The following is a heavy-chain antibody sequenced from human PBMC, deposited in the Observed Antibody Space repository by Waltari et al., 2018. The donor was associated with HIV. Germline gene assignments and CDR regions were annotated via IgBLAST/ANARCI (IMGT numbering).Heavy chain of an antibody. D-gene: IGHD3-22*01. CDR3: ARDHYAPYYDSSGSPRAFDY. Sequence: EVQLVESGGGLVKPGGSLRLSCAASGFTFSSYSMNWVRQAPGKGLEWVSSISSSSSYIYYADSVKGRFTISRDNAKNSLYLQMNSLRAEDTAVYYCARDHYAPYYDSSGSPRAFDYWGQGTLVTVSS. V-gene: IGHV3-21*01. CDR1: GFTFSSYS. J-gene: IGHJ4*02. CDR2: ISSSSSYI.